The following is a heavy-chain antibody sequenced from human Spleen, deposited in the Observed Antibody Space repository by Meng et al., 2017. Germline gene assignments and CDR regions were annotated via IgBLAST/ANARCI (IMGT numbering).Heavy chain of an antibody. CDR3: AMPGGSLPRH. CDR1: GGSISTSGYY. V-gene: IGHV4-39*01. D-gene: IGHD2-15*01. CDR2: IYHGGTT. Sequence: QPQLQESGPGLVKPSEALSLTCSVSGGSISTSGYYWGWIRQPPGKGLEWIGSIYHGGTTYSNPSLKSRVTISVDTSKNQFSLNLNSVTAADTAVYYCAMPGGSLPRHWGQGTLVTVSS. J-gene: IGHJ1*01.